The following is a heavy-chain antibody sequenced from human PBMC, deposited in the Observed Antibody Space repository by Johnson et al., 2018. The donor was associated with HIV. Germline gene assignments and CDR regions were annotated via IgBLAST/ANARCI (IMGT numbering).Heavy chain of an antibody. CDR2: IGTAGDT. Sequence: VQLVESGGGLVQPGGSLRLSCAASGFTFSSYDMHWVRQATGKGLEWVSAIGTAGDTYYPGSVKGRFTISRENAKNSLYLQMNSLRAGDTAVYYCARANSRGAEYSNLGAFDIWGQGTMVTFSS. CDR1: GFTFSSYD. D-gene: IGHD6-6*01. J-gene: IGHJ3*02. CDR3: ARANSRGAEYSNLGAFDI. V-gene: IGHV3-13*01.